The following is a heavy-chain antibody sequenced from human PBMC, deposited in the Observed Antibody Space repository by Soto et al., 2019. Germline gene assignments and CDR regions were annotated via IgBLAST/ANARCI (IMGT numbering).Heavy chain of an antibody. CDR1: GFTFSTYS. J-gene: IGHJ6*02. CDR2: ISSSSVTI. V-gene: IGHV3-48*02. D-gene: IGHD2-15*01. CDR3: ARDRLGCSGGGCYSGYYGMDV. Sequence: EVQLVESGGGLVQPGGSLRLSCAASGFTFSTYSLNWVRQAPGKGLEWVSYISSSSVTINYADSVKGRFTISRDNAKNSLDLQINSLGEEDTAVYYCARDRLGCSGGGCYSGYYGMDVWGQGTTVTVSS.